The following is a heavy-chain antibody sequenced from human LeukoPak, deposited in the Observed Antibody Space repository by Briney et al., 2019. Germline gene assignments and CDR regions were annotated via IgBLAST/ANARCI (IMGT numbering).Heavy chain of an antibody. J-gene: IGHJ4*02. CDR1: GGSISSSSYY. Sequence: SQTLSLTCTVPGGSISSSSYYWAWIRQPPGKGLEWIGTINDSGSTYYNPSLKSRVTISVDTSKNQFSLKLSSVTAADTAVYYCARNYYGSGSYFYYFDYWGQGTLVTVSS. D-gene: IGHD3-10*01. CDR3: ARNYYGSGSYFYYFDY. V-gene: IGHV4-39*01. CDR2: INDSGST.